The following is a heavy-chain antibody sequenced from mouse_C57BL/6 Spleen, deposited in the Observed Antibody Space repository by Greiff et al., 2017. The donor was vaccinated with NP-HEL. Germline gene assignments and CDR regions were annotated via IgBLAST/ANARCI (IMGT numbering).Heavy chain of an antibody. J-gene: IGHJ1*03. D-gene: IGHD1-1*01. CDR1: GYTFTDYY. V-gene: IGHV1-76*01. CDR3: AREVVGPYWYFDV. CDR2: IYPGSGNT. Sequence: QVQLQQSGAELVRPGASVKLSCKASGYTFTDYYINWVKQRPGQGLEWIARIYPGSGNTYYNEKFKGKATLTADKSSSTAYMLLSSLTSEYAAVYFCAREVVGPYWYFDVWGTGTTVTVSS.